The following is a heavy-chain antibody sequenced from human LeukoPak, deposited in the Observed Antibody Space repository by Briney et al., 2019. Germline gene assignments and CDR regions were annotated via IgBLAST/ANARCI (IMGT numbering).Heavy chain of an antibody. CDR2: INPTSTYI. V-gene: IGHV3-21*01. J-gene: IGHJ4*02. D-gene: IGHD3-22*01. Sequence: GGSLRLSCAASGFTFSDYNIKWVRQAPGKGREWVSSINPTSTYIYYADAVKGRFIISRDNAKSSLFLQMNSLRAEDTALYYCVRLRRNSDRSGYYYYYNYWGQGILVTVSS. CDR1: GFTFSDYN. CDR3: VRLRRNSDRSGYYYYYNY.